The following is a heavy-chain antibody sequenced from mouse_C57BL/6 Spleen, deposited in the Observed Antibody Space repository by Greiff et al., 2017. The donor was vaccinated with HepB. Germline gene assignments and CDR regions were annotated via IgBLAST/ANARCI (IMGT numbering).Heavy chain of an antibody. D-gene: IGHD1-1*01. Sequence: VQLQQPGAELVKPGASVKLSCKASGYTFTSYWMQWVKQRPGQGLEWIGEIDPSDSYTNYNQKFKGKATLTVDTSSSTAYMQLSSLTSEDSAVYYCARVGESTTVGDWYFDVWGTGTTVTVSS. CDR2: IDPSDSYT. V-gene: IGHV1-50*01. CDR1: GYTFTSYW. J-gene: IGHJ1*03. CDR3: ARVGESTTVGDWYFDV.